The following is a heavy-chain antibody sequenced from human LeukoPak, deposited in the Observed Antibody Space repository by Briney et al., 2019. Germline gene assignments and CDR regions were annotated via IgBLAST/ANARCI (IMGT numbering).Heavy chain of an antibody. Sequence: PGGSLRLSCTASGFTFSDYEMSWGRQAGGEGREWGSYISRSGSPIDYADCVKGRFKMSRENAKNSVYREMKSLRAEDTAVYYCARVFLIVAAGTFDYGGQGTLVTVS. CDR3: ARVFLIVAAGTFDY. J-gene: IGHJ4*02. CDR1: GFTFSDYE. V-gene: IGHV3-11*01. D-gene: IGHD6-13*01. CDR2: ISRSGSPI.